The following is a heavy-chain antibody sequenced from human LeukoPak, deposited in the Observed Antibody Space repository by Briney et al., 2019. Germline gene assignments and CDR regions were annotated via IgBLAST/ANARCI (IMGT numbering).Heavy chain of an antibody. CDR3: ARDNMVGATYAFDI. J-gene: IGHJ3*02. V-gene: IGHV1-8*03. Sequence: ASVKVSCKASGYTFTSYDINWVRQATGQGLEWMGWMNPNSGNTGYAQKFQGRVTITRNTSISTAYMELSSLRAEDTAGYYCARDNMVGATYAFDIWGQGTMVTVSS. CDR2: MNPNSGNT. D-gene: IGHD1-26*01. CDR1: GYTFTSYD.